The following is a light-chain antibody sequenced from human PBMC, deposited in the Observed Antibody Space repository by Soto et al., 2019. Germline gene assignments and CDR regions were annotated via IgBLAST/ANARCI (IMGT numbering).Light chain of an antibody. CDR3: QQSYSTLGT. Sequence: DIQMTQSPSSLSASVGVRVTITCRASQSISSYLNWYQQKPGKAPKLLIYAASSLQSGVPLRFSGSGSGTDFTLTISSLQPEDFATYYCQQSYSTLGTFGQGTKLEIK. V-gene: IGKV1-39*01. CDR1: QSISSY. CDR2: AAS. J-gene: IGKJ2*01.